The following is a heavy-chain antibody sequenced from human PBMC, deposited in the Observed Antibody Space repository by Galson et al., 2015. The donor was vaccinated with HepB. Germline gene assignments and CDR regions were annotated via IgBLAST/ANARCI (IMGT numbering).Heavy chain of an antibody. D-gene: IGHD3-9*01. CDR1: GFTFRSYW. CDR3: ARDRGYYDILTRYQYLPDYWYFDL. V-gene: IGHV3-7*01. Sequence: SLSLSCAASGFTFRSYWMSWVRQAPGKGLEWVANIKQDGSEKYYVDSVKGRFTISRDNAKNSLYLQMNSLRAEDTAVYYCARDRGYYDILTRYQYLPDYWYFDLWGRGTLVPVSS. CDR2: IKQDGSEK. J-gene: IGHJ2*01.